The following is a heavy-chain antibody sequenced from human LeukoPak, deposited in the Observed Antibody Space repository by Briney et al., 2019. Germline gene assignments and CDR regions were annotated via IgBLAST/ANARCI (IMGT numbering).Heavy chain of an antibody. CDR1: GYTFTSYA. CDR2: INAGNGNT. CDR3: ARWGRGSYWSPPDL. J-gene: IGHJ3*01. V-gene: IGHV1-3*01. Sequence: ASVKVSCKASGYTFTSYAIHWVRQAPGQRLEWMGWINAGNGNTKYSQKFQGRVTITRDTSASTAYMELSSLRSEDTAVYYCARWGRGSYWSPPDLWGQGTMVTVSS. D-gene: IGHD1-26*01.